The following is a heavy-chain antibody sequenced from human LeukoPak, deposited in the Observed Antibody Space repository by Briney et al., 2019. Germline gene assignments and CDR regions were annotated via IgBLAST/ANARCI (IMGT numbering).Heavy chain of an antibody. CDR2: INPSGGST. J-gene: IGHJ6*02. V-gene: IGHV1-46*01. Sequence: ASVKVSCKASGYTFTSYYMHWVRQAPGQGLEWMGIINPSGGSTSYAQKFQGRVTMTRDTSTSTVYMELSSLRSEDTAVYYCARDSRREKSYDSSGPKEGDGMDVWGQGTTVTVSS. CDR1: GYTFTSYY. D-gene: IGHD3-22*01. CDR3: ARDSRREKSYDSSGPKEGDGMDV.